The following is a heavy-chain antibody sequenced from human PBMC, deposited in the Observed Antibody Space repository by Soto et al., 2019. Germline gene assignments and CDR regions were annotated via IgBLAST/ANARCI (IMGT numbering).Heavy chain of an antibody. D-gene: IGHD1-26*01. CDR3: AKEVWELLGTYYFDY. Sequence: WGSLRLSCAASGFTFISYGIHFFRHSPFKWLEWVAVISYDGSNKYYADSVKGRFTISRDNSKNTLYLQMNSLRAEDTAVYYCAKEVWELLGTYYFDYWGQGTLVTV. J-gene: IGHJ4*02. V-gene: IGHV3-30*18. CDR1: GFTFISYG. CDR2: ISYDGSNK.